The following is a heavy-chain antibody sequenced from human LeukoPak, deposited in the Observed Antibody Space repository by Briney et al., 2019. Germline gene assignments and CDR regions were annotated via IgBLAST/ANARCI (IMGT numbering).Heavy chain of an antibody. J-gene: IGHJ4*02. Sequence: GASVKVSCKASGYTFTGYYMFWVRQAPGQGLEWMRWINPNTGATKYGQNFQGRVTLTRDTSIRTTFMELSSLRSDDTAVYYCARDERYCNGDNHYPDLGYWGQGTLVTVSS. CDR3: ARDERYCNGDNHYPDLGY. V-gene: IGHV1-2*02. CDR1: GYTFTGYY. D-gene: IGHD2-15*01. CDR2: INPNTGAT.